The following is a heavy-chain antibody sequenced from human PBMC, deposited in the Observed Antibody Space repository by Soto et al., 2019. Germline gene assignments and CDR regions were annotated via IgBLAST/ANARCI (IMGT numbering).Heavy chain of an antibody. V-gene: IGHV4-30-2*01. D-gene: IGHD2-2*01. CDR2: IYHSGST. CDR1: GGSISSGGYS. CDR3: ARSRAAAKCALGSYP. Sequence: SETLSLTCAVSGGSISSGGYSWSWIRQPPGKGLEWIGCIYHSGSTYYNPSLKSRVTISVDRSKNQFSLKLSSVPAADTAVYYCARSRAAAKCALGSYPSRHGTLFT. J-gene: IGHJ5*02.